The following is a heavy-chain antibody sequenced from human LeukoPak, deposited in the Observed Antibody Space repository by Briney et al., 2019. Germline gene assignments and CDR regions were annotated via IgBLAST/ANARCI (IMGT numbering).Heavy chain of an antibody. CDR3: ARAYDFWSGYPQGIDY. J-gene: IGHJ4*02. D-gene: IGHD3-3*01. CDR1: GFTFTGYY. Sequence: ASVKVSCKASGFTFTGYYIYWVRQAPGQGLEWMGWINPNNGGTNYAQKFQGRVTMTRDTSISTAYMELSRLRSDDTAVYYCARAYDFWSGYPQGIDYWGQGTLVTVSS. CDR2: INPNNGGT. V-gene: IGHV1-2*02.